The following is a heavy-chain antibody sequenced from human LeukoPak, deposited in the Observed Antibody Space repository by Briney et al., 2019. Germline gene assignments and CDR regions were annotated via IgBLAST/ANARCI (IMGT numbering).Heavy chain of an antibody. CDR1: GYTFTSYY. D-gene: IGHD3-22*01. Sequence: ASVKVSCKASGYTFTSYYIHWVRQAPGQGLEWMGIINPSGGSTSYAQKFQGRVTMTRDTSTSTVYMELSSLRSEDTAVYYCARGWYYDSSGYPTSGYFQHWGQGTLVTVSS. CDR2: INPSGGST. CDR3: ARGWYYDSSGYPTSGYFQH. V-gene: IGHV1-46*01. J-gene: IGHJ1*01.